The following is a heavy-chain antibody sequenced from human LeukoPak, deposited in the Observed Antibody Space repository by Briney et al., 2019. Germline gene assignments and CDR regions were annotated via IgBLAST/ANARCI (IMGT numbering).Heavy chain of an antibody. CDR3: ASQAVAGAFDI. CDR2: IYHSGPT. Sequence: SETLSLTCTVSGYSISSGYYWGWIRQPPGKGLEWIGSIYHSGPTYYNPSLKSRVTMSVDTSKNQFSLKLSSVTAADTAVYYCASQAVAGAFDIWGQGTMVTVSS. D-gene: IGHD6-19*01. J-gene: IGHJ3*02. V-gene: IGHV4-38-2*02. CDR1: GYSISSGYY.